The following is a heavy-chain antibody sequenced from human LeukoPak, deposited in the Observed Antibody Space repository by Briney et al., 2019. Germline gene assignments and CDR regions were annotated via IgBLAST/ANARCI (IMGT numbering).Heavy chain of an antibody. CDR2: IGASGGST. CDR3: AKAEGYDILTGLDY. CDR1: GFTFSSYA. V-gene: IGHV3-23*01. D-gene: IGHD3-9*01. J-gene: IGHJ4*02. Sequence: GGSLRLSCATSGFTFSSYAMSWVRQAPGKGLEWVSGIGASGGSTYYADSVKGRFTISRDDSKNTLYLQMNSLRTEDTAVYYCAKAEGYDILTGLDYWGQGTLVTVSS.